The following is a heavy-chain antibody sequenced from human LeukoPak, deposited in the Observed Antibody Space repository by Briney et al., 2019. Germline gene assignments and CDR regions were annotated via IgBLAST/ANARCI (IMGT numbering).Heavy chain of an antibody. CDR2: IYTSGST. Sequence: PSETLSLTCTVSGGSISSGSYYWSWIRQPAGKGLEWIGRIYTSGSTNYNPSLKSRVTIPVDTSKNQFSLKLSSVTAADTAVYYWARTSYSGTYYWFDPWGQGTVVTVSS. CDR1: GGSISSGSYY. J-gene: IGHJ5*02. D-gene: IGHD1-26*01. V-gene: IGHV4-61*02. CDR3: ARTSYSGTYYWFDP.